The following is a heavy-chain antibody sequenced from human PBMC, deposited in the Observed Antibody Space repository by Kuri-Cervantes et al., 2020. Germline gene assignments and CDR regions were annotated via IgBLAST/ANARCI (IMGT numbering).Heavy chain of an antibody. CDR1: GGSISSYY. CDR2: VNHNGNT. D-gene: IGHD4-17*01. J-gene: IGHJ4*02. CDR3: ARFKSGRSYGPIDH. V-gene: IGHV4-59*08. Sequence: SETLSLTCTVSGGSISSYYWSWIRQPPGKGLEWIGAVNHNGNTYNSPSLKSRMTISVDTSRNQISLKLTSVTAADTAVYYCARFKSGRSYGPIDHWGLGTLVTVSS.